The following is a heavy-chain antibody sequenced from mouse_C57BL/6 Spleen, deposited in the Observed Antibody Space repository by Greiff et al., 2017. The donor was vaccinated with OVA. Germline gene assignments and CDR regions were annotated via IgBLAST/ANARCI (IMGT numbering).Heavy chain of an antibody. D-gene: IGHD2-3*01. CDR2: INPSSCYT. Sequence: VQLQQSGAELVKPGASVKMSCKASGYTFTSYTMHWVKQRPGQGLEWIGYINPSSCYTNYNQKFKDKATLTADKSSSTAYLQLRSLTSEDSAVYDCARRDCDDDSSPFAYWGQGTLVTVSA. CDR1: GYTFTSYT. V-gene: IGHV1-4*01. CDR3: ARRDCDDDSSPFAY. J-gene: IGHJ3*01.